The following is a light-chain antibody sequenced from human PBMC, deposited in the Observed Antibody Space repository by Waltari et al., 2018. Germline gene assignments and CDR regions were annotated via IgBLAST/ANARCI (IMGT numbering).Light chain of an antibody. CDR1: QNLLYNSDNKNY. CDR3: QQCYSTPYT. J-gene: IGKJ2*01. CDR2: WVS. V-gene: IGKV4-1*01. Sequence: DIVMTQSPDSLAVSLGERVTINCRYSQNLLYNSDNKNYLAWFQQKPGQPPKLLIYWVSTRESGVPDRFSGSGSGTEFTLTISSLQAADVAVYYCQQCYSTPYTFGQGTKLEIK.